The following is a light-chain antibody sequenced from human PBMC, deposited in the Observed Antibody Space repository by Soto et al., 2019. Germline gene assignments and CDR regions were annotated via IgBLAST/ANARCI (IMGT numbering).Light chain of an antibody. V-gene: IGLV2-14*01. CDR1: GSDVGGYNY. CDR3: SSYRSTNTVV. J-gene: IGLJ3*02. CDR2: EVS. Sequence: QSVLTQPASVSGSFGQSITISCTGTGSDVGGYNYVSWYQQHPGKAPKVMIYEVSIRPSGVSTRFSCSKSGNTASLSISGLQADDEAEYCCSSYRSTNTVVFGGGTKVTVL.